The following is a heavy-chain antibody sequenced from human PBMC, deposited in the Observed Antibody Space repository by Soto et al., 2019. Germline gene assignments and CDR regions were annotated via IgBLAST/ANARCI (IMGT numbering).Heavy chain of an antibody. CDR2: ISWNSGSI. V-gene: IGHV3-9*01. CDR1: GFTFDDYA. CDR3: AKGTSLTGTFLPSYYYYYYMDV. J-gene: IGHJ6*03. Sequence: EVQLVESGGGLVQPDRSLRLSCAASGFTFDDYAMHWVRQAPGKGLEWVSGISWNSGSIGYADSVKGRFTISRDNAKNSLYLQMNSLRAEDTALYYCAKGTSLTGTFLPSYYYYYYMDVWGKGTTVTVSS. D-gene: IGHD1-7*01.